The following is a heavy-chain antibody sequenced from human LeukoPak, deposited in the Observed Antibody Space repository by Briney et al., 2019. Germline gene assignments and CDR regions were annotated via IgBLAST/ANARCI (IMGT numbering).Heavy chain of an antibody. Sequence: GGSLRLSCAASGFTFSNYWMHWVRQAPGKGLVWVSRINSDGSSTSYADSVKGRFTISRDNAKNTLYLQMNSLRAEDTAVYYCARSDCSSTSCYTDYYYYGMDVWGQGTTVTVSS. V-gene: IGHV3-74*01. CDR2: INSDGSST. J-gene: IGHJ6*02. CDR1: GFTFSNYW. D-gene: IGHD2-2*02. CDR3: ARSDCSSTSCYTDYYYYGMDV.